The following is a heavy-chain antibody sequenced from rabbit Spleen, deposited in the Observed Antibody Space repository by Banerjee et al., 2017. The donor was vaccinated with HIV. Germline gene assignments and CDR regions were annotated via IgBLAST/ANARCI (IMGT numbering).Heavy chain of an antibody. V-gene: IGHV1S40*01. D-gene: IGHD4-1*01. CDR3: VREVAARFSL. CDR2: INAVTGKA. Sequence: QSLEESGGDLVKPEGSLTLTCTASGFSFSSSDYMCWVRQAPGKGLEWIACINAVTGKAVYASWVNGRFTISSHNAQNTLFLQLNSLTAADTATYFCVREVAARFSLWGPGTLVTVS. CDR1: GFSFSSSDY. J-gene: IGHJ4*01.